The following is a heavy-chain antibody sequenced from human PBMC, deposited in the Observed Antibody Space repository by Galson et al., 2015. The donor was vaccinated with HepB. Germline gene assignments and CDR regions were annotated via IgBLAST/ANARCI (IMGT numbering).Heavy chain of an antibody. CDR1: GGTFSSYA. CDR2: IIPIFGTA. CDR3: ARDGPEWFGEYGSYYYYGMDV. J-gene: IGHJ6*02. D-gene: IGHD3-10*01. Sequence: SVKVSCKASGGTFSSYAISWVRQAPGRGLEWMGGIIPIFGTANYAQKFQGRVTITADESTSTAYMELSSLRSEDTAVYYCARDGPEWFGEYGSYYYYGMDVWGQGTTVTVSS. V-gene: IGHV1-69*13.